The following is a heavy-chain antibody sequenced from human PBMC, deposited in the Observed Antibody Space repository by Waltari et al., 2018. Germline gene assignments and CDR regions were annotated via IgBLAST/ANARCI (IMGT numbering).Heavy chain of an antibody. CDR3: AKDAFGNTYLDH. CDR2: IWFDGSKT. V-gene: IGHV3-33*06. Sequence: QIQLVESGGGVVQPGMSLSLSCAAAGFSSSNFGMHWVRQAPGKGLEWVALIWFDGSKTYYADSVRGRFTISRDDSKNTLYLDINTLRVDDTAIYYCAKDAFGNTYLDHWGQGTLVTVSS. CDR1: GFSSSNFG. J-gene: IGHJ5*02. D-gene: IGHD3-10*01.